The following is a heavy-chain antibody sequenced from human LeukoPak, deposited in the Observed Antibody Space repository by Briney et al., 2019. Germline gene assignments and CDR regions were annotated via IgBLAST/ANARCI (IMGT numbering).Heavy chain of an antibody. J-gene: IGHJ3*02. D-gene: IGHD4-23*01. CDR2: IYYSRST. V-gene: IGHV4-39*01. CDR1: GGSISSSSYS. Sequence: SETLSLTCTVSGGSISSSSYSWGWIRQPPGKGLEWIGSIYYSRSTYYNPSLKSRVTISVDTSKNQFSLKLSSVTAADTAVYYCARRRGNSSFGAFDIWGQGTMVTVSS. CDR3: ARRRGNSSFGAFDI.